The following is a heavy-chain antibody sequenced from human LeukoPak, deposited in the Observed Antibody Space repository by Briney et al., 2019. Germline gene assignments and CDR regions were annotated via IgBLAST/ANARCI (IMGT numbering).Heavy chain of an antibody. CDR3: AKGGYSYAVNW. CDR2: ITNGGGDT. CDR1: GFTFSSYA. D-gene: IGHD5-18*01. Sequence: GGSLRLSCAASGFTFSSYAMSWVRQAPGKGLEWVSGITNGGGDTYYADSVKGRFTISRDNSKNTLYLQMNSLRAEDTAVYYCAKGGYSYAVNWWGQGTLVTVSS. V-gene: IGHV3-23*01. J-gene: IGHJ4*02.